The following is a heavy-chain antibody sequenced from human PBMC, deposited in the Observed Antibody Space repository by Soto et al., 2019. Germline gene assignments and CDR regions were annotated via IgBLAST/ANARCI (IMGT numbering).Heavy chain of an antibody. CDR2: ISSTTNYI. V-gene: IGHV3-21*06. Sequence: GGSLRLSCADSGFTFTRYSMNWVRQAPGKGLEWVSSISSTTNYIYYGDSMKGRFTISRDNAKNSLYLEMNSLSAEDTAVYYCARESEDLTSNFDYWGQGTLVTVSS. CDR1: GFTFTRYS. J-gene: IGHJ4*02. CDR3: ARESEDLTSNFDY.